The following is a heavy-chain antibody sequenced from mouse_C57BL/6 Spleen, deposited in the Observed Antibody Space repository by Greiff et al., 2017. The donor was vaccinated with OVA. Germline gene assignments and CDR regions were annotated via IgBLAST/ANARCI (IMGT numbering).Heavy chain of an antibody. Sequence: VMLVESGPELVKPGASVKISCKASGYAFSSSWMNWVKQRPGKGLEWIGRIYPGDGDTNYNGKFKGKATLTADKSSSTAYMQLSSLTSEDSAVYFCARRGPSEAMDYWGQGTSVTVSS. V-gene: IGHV1-82*01. CDR3: ARRGPSEAMDY. CDR2: IYPGDGDT. J-gene: IGHJ4*01. CDR1: GYAFSSSW. D-gene: IGHD3-3*01.